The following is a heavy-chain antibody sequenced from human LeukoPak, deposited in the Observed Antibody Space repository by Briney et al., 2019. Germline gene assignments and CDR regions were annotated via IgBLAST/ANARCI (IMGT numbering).Heavy chain of an antibody. CDR3: ARLSWNDAEEYTEGYYFDY. V-gene: IGHV4-59*08. CDR1: GGSISSYY. Sequence: SETLSLTCTVSGGSISSYYWSWIRQPPGKGLEWIGYIYYSGSTNYNPSLKSRVTISVDTSKNQFSLKLSSVTAADTAVYYCARLSWNDAEEYTEGYYFDYWGQGILVTVSS. J-gene: IGHJ4*02. CDR2: IYYSGST. D-gene: IGHD1-1*01.